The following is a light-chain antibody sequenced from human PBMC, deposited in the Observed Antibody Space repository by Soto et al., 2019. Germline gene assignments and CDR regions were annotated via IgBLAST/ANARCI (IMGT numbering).Light chain of an antibody. Sequence: DIQMTRSRSSLSASVGDRVTITCRESQGISTYLNWYQQKPGKAHKLLIYDASSLESGVPSRFSGSGSGTEFTLTISSLQPDDFATYYCQHYNSYSPWTFGQGTKV. V-gene: IGKV1-5*01. CDR3: QHYNSYSPWT. CDR2: DAS. CDR1: QGISTY. J-gene: IGKJ1*01.